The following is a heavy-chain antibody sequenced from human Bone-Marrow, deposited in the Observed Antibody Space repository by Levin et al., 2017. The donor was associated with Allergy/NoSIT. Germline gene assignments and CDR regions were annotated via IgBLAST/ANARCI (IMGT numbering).Heavy chain of an antibody. D-gene: IGHD2-8*02. CDR1: GFTFSIYS. CDR2: ISSSGSDM. V-gene: IGHV3-21*01. CDR3: ARGIIGDVRVAHKEAFDI. Sequence: GGSLRLSCAASGFTFSIYSINWVRQAPGKGLEWVSSISSSGSDMYYVDSVRGRFTISRDNAKNSLTLQMNSLRAEDTAVYYCARGIIGDVRVAHKEAFDIWGQGTMVSVSS. J-gene: IGHJ3*02.